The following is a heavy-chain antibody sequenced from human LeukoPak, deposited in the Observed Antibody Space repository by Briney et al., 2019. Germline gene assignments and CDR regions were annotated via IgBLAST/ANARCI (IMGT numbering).Heavy chain of an antibody. CDR2: INPSGGRT. D-gene: IGHD6-19*01. CDR3: ASKDGSGWYEEA. V-gene: IGHV1-46*01. J-gene: IGHJ5*02. Sequence: GASVKVSCKASGYTFTTYYMHWVRQAPGQGLEWMGVINPSGGRTSYAQKFQGRVTMTRDTSTSTVYMELSSLRSEDTAMYYCASKDGSGWYEEAWGQGTLVTVSS. CDR1: GYTFTTYY.